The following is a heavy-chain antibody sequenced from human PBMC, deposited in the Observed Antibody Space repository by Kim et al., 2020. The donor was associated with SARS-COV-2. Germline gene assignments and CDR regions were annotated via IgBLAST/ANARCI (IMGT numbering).Heavy chain of an antibody. CDR2: ISHDGKNE. D-gene: IGHD7-27*01. CDR1: GFTFNKYA. J-gene: IGHJ3*01. Sequence: GGSLRLSCVASGFTFNKYAMHWVRQAPGKGLEWVAFISHDGKNEYYAEFVRGRLTISRDDSRSTLYLQMNSLKPEDTALYYCARDDYGAASDSGDLRNEAFGVWGQGTMVPVSS. V-gene: IGHV3-30*01. CDR3: ARDDYGAASDSGDLRNEAFGV.